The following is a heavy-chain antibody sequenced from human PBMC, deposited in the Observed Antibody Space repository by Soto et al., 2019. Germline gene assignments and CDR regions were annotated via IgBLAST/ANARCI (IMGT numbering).Heavy chain of an antibody. V-gene: IGHV3-64D*06. CDR1: GFIFSSYV. CDR3: VKEFDSTWSYRFDY. Sequence: GGSLRLSCSASGFIFSSYVMHWVRQAPGSRLELVSIISSDGGSTYYADSVKGRFTMSRDNSENTLYLQMNNLRPEDTALYYCVKEFDSTWSYRFDYWGQGTLVTVSS. CDR2: ISSDGGST. J-gene: IGHJ4*02. D-gene: IGHD6-13*01.